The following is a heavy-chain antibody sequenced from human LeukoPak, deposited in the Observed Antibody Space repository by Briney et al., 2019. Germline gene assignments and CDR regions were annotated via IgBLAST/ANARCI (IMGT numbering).Heavy chain of an antibody. V-gene: IGHV3-23*01. CDR3: ARAGGSTVSHSDY. CDR1: GFTFNSYV. J-gene: IGHJ4*02. CDR2: INGGGGNT. Sequence: GGSLRLSCAASGFTFNSYVMSWVRQAPGKGLEWVSAINGGGGNTYYADSVKGRFTISKDNAKNSLYLQMNSLRAEDTAVYYCARAGGSTVSHSDYWGQGTLVTVSS. D-gene: IGHD4-17*01.